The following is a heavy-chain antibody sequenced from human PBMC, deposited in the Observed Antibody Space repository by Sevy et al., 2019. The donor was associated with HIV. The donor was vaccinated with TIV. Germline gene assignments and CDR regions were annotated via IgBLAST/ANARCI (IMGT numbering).Heavy chain of an antibody. V-gene: IGHV5-51*01. CDR2: IYPGDSDT. D-gene: IGHD2-21*01. CDR3: ATTSLDCLDECYSAFAI. Sequence: GESLKISCKGSGYSFTSYWIGWVRQMPGKGLEWMGIIYPGDSDTRYSPSFQAQVTISADKSISTAYLQWSSLKASDTAMYYCATTSLDCLDECYSAFAIWGQGTMVTDSS. J-gene: IGHJ3*02. CDR1: GYSFTSYW.